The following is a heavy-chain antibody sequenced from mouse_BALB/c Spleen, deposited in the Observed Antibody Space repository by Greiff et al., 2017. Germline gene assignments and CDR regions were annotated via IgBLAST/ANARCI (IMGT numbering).Heavy chain of an antibody. D-gene: IGHD4-1*01. V-gene: IGHV3-6*02. CDR3: ARGPWDLYAMDY. J-gene: IGHJ4*01. Sequence: EVQVVESGPGLVKPSQSLSLTCSVTGYSITSGYYWNWIRQFPGNKLEWMGYISYDGSNNYNPSLKNRISITRDTSKNQFFLKLNSVTTEDTATYYCARGPWDLYAMDYWGQGTSVTVSS. CDR2: ISYDGSN. CDR1: GYSITSGYY.